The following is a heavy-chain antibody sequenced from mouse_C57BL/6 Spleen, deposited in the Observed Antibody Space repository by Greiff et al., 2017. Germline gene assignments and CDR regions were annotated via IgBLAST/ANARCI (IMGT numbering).Heavy chain of an antibody. J-gene: IGHJ1*03. CDR1: GYTFTSYW. CDR2: IDPNSGGT. V-gene: IGHV1-72*01. CDR3: ARWGLYSNYEDWYFDV. Sequence: QVQLQQSGAELVKPGASVKLSCKASGYTFTSYWMHWVKQRPGRGLEGIGRIDPNSGGTKYNEKFKSKATLTVDKPSSTAYMQLSSLTSEDSAVYYCARWGLYSNYEDWYFDVWGTGTTVTVSS. D-gene: IGHD2-5*01.